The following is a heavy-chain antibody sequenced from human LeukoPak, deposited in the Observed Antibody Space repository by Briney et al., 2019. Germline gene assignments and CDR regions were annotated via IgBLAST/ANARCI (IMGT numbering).Heavy chain of an antibody. J-gene: IGHJ3*02. Sequence: GGSLRLSCAASGFTFSSYAMHWVRQAPGKGLEYVSAISGNGGSTYYANSVKGRFTISRDNSKNTLYLQMGSLRAEDTAVYYCARDYSGSYGDAFDIWGQGTMVTVSS. CDR2: ISGNGGST. V-gene: IGHV3-64*01. CDR1: GFTFSSYA. D-gene: IGHD1-26*01. CDR3: ARDYSGSYGDAFDI.